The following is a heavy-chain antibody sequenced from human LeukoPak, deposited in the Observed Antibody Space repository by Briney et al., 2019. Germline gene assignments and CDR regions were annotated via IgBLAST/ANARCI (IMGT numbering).Heavy chain of an antibody. CDR2: ISGSGGST. Sequence: PGGSLRPSCAASGFTFSSYAMSWVRQAPGKGLEWVSAISGSGGSTYYADFVKGRFTISRDNSKNTLYLQMNSLRAEDTAVYYCAKGTFHYYDSSGYPPDWGKGTTVTVSS. CDR1: GFTFSSYA. D-gene: IGHD3-22*01. J-gene: IGHJ6*04. V-gene: IGHV3-23*01. CDR3: AKGTFHYYDSSGYPPD.